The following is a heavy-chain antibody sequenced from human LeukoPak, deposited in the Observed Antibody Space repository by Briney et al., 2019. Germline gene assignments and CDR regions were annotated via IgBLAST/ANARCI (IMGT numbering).Heavy chain of an antibody. J-gene: IGHJ4*02. CDR3: ASSSSLEY. CDR1: GYTFTGYY. CDR2: INPNSGDT. Sequence: ASXXVSCKASGYTFTGYYMHWVRQAPGQGLEWMGRINPNSGDTNYAQKFQGRVTMTRDTSISTAYMELSRLRSDDTAVYYCASSSSLEYWGQGTLVTVSS. D-gene: IGHD3-22*01. V-gene: IGHV1-2*06.